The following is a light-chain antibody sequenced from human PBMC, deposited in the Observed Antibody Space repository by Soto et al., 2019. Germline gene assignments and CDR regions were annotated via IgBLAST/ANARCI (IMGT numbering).Light chain of an antibody. J-gene: IGKJ1*01. Sequence: EILFTQSPCTLSLSPGERATLSCRASQTISSDYLAWYQQKPGQAPRLLIFGAATRAADIPDRFSGSGSGTDFTLTISRLEPEDFAVYYCQRYGSSPTFGQGTKVDIK. CDR3: QRYGSSPT. V-gene: IGKV3-20*01. CDR1: QTISSDY. CDR2: GAA.